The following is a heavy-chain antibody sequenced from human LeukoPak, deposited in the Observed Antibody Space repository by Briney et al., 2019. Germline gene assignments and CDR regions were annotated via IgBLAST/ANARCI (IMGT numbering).Heavy chain of an antibody. CDR1: GASISSYY. V-gene: IGHV4-4*07. J-gene: IGHJ5*02. CDR2: MYASGST. CDR3: AKSLYGSGSYYNWFDP. D-gene: IGHD3-10*01. Sequence: SETLSLTCAVSGASISSYYWSWIRQPAGKGLEWVGRMYASGSTNYSPSLKRRVTMSLDTSKNQFSLKLSSVTAADTAVYYCAKSLYGSGSYYNWFDPWGQGTLVTVSS.